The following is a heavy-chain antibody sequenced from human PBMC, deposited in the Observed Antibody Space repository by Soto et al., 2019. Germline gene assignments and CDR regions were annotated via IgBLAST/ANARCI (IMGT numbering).Heavy chain of an antibody. CDR1: GFTFSSYA. Sequence: GGSLRLSCAASGFTFSSYAMSWVRQAPGKGLEWVSAISGSGGSTYYADSVKGRFTISRDNSKNTLYLQMNSLRAEDTAVYYCAKGLRYRSIAARLVDYWGQGTLVTVSS. V-gene: IGHV3-23*01. CDR3: AKGLRYRSIAARLVDY. CDR2: ISGSGGST. J-gene: IGHJ4*02. D-gene: IGHD6-6*01.